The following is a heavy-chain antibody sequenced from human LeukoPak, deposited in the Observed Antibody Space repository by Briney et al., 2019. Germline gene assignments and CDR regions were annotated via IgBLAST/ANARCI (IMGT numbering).Heavy chain of an antibody. CDR2: IYYSGST. J-gene: IGHJ4*02. CDR3: ARQGIVVVPAAMLALDYFDY. CDR1: GGSISSSSYY. Sequence: SETLSLTRTVSGGSISSSSYYWGWIRQPPGKGLEWIGSIYYSGSTYYNPSLKSRVTISVDTSKNQFSLKLSSVTAADTAVYYCARQGIVVVPAAMLALDYFDYWGQGTLVTVSS. D-gene: IGHD2-2*01. V-gene: IGHV4-39*01.